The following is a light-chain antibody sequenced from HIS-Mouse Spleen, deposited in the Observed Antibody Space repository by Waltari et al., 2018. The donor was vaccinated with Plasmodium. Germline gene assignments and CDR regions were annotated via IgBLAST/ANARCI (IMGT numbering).Light chain of an antibody. CDR2: EDS. CDR3: YSTDSSGNHRV. J-gene: IGLJ3*02. V-gene: IGLV3-10*01. CDR1: SLPKHS. Sequence: SYALTPPPSVSVSPGPTARLTYPGDSLPKHSPYWSPQKSGHAPVLGIYEDSKRPSGIPERFSGSSSGTMATLTISGAQVEDEADYYCYSTDSSGNHRVFGGGTKLTVL.